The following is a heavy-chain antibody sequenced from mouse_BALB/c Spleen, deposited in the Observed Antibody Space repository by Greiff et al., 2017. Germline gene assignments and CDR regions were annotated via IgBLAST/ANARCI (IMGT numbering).Heavy chain of an antibody. Sequence: VMLVESGPGLVAPSQSLSITCTVSGFSLTSYGVHWVRQPPGKGLEWLGVIWAGGSTNYNSALMSRLSISKDNSKSQVFLKMNSLQTDDTAMYYCARADSPYYYGSSPAMDYWGQGTSVTVSS. V-gene: IGHV2-9*02. D-gene: IGHD1-1*01. CDR2: IWAGGST. CDR1: GFSLTSYG. J-gene: IGHJ4*01. CDR3: ARADSPYYYGSSPAMDY.